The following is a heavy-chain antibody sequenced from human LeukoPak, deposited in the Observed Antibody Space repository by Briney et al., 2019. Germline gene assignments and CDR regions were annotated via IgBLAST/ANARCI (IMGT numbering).Heavy chain of an antibody. J-gene: IGHJ4*02. Sequence: PSETLSLTCTVSGGSISRVSYFGSWIRRPAGKGRWWIGRIYTTGSTSYNPSLKRPVTISLDTTQNHFSMKLGSVTAADTAVYYCARGPTTVTRAFDYWGQGTLVTVSS. CDR1: GGSISRVSYF. D-gene: IGHD4-17*01. CDR3: ARGPTTVTRAFDY. V-gene: IGHV4-61*02. CDR2: IYTTGST.